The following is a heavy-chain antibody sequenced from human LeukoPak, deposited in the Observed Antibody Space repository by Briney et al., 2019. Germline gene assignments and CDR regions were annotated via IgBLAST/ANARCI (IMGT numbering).Heavy chain of an antibody. J-gene: IGHJ6*02. CDR2: IYYSGTT. Sequence: PSETLSLTCTVSGDSMSSYFWTWIRQSPGKGLEWIGCIYYSGTTNYNPSLKSRVTISVDTSKNQFSLKLTSVTAADTAVYYCARAKASDVWGEGTTVTVS. CDR1: GDSMSSYF. CDR3: ARAKASDV. V-gene: IGHV4-59*01.